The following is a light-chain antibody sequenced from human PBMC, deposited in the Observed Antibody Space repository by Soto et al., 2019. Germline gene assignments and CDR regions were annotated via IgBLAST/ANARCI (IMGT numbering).Light chain of an antibody. V-gene: IGKV3-20*01. CDR1: QSVSSSY. CDR3: QQDGSSPYT. J-gene: IGKJ2*01. Sequence: EIVFTQSPGTLSLSPGERATLSCRASQSVSSSYLAWYQQKPGQAPRLLIYGASSSATGIPDRFSGSGSGTGFTLAISGLEPEDFAVYYYQQDGSSPYTFGQGTKLESK. CDR2: GAS.